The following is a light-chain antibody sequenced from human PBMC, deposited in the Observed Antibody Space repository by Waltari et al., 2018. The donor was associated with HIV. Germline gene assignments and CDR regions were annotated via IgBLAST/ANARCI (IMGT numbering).Light chain of an antibody. Sequence: QSVLTQPPSASGTPGQRATISCSGSSSNIGSNTVNWYQQLPGTAPKPLIYSNNQRPSGVPDRFSCSKSGTSASLAISGLQSEDEADYYCAAWDDSLNGPVFGGGTKLTVL. J-gene: IGLJ2*01. V-gene: IGLV1-44*01. CDR1: SSNIGSNT. CDR2: SNN. CDR3: AAWDDSLNGPV.